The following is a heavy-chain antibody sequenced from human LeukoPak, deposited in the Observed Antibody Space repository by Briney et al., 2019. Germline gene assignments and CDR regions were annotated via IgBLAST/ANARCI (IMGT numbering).Heavy chain of an antibody. J-gene: IGHJ6*02. D-gene: IGHD3-9*01. CDR2: IYTSGST. CDR3: ARESFDWLFDYYYYYGMDV. V-gene: IGHV4-4*07. Sequence: SETLSLTCTVSGGSISSHYWSWIRQPPGKGLEWIGRIYTSGSTNYNPSLKSRVTMSVDTSKNQFSLKLSSVTAADTAVYYCARESFDWLFDYYYYYGMDVWGQGTTVTVSS. CDR1: GGSISSHY.